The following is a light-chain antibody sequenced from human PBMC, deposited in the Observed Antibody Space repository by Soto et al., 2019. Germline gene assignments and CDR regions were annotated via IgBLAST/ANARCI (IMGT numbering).Light chain of an antibody. V-gene: IGLV1-51*01. J-gene: IGLJ2*01. Sequence: QSVLTQPPSVSAAPGQKVTISCSGSNSNIGRNYVSWYQHLPGTAPKLLIHDNVQRPSGIPDRFSGSKSGTSATLGITGLQTGDEADYYCATWDSSLRAVVFGGGTKLTVL. CDR3: ATWDSSLRAVV. CDR1: NSNIGRNY. CDR2: DNV.